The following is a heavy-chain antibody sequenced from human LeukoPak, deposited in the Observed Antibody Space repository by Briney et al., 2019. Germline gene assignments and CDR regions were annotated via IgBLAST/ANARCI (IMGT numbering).Heavy chain of an antibody. V-gene: IGHV4-61*02. D-gene: IGHD3-3*01. J-gene: IGHJ3*02. Sequence: SQTLSLTCTVSGGSISSGSYYWSWIRQPAGKGLEWIGRIYTSGSTNYNPSLKSRVTISVDTSKNQFSLKLSSVTAADTAVYYCARSQRFAYAFDIWGQGTMVTVSS. CDR2: IYTSGST. CDR1: GGSISSGSYY. CDR3: ARSQRFAYAFDI.